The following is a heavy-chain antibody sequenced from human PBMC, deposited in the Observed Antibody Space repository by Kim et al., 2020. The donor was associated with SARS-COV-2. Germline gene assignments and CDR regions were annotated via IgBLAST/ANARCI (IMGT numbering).Heavy chain of an antibody. J-gene: IGHJ6*02. Sequence: SQTLSLTCAISGDSVSSNSAAWNWIRQSPSRGLEWLGRTYYRSKWYNDYAVSVKSRITINPDTSKNQFSLQLNSVTPEDTAVYYCARVRTHRGITGTTEYGMDVWGHGTTVTGSS. D-gene: IGHD1-7*01. CDR1: GDSVSSNSAA. CDR2: TYYRSKWYN. CDR3: ARVRTHRGITGTTEYGMDV. V-gene: IGHV6-1*01.